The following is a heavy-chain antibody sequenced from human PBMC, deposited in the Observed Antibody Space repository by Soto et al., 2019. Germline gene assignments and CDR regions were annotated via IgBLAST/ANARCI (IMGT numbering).Heavy chain of an antibody. V-gene: IGHV4-39*01. Sequence: PSETLSLTCTVSGGSINSSDYLWGWIRQPPGKGLEWIGSIYYSGSTYYNPSLESRVTISVDTSKNQFSLKLTPVTAAHTAVYYCASRDPGTSVDYWGQGTLVTVSS. CDR2: IYYSGST. CDR3: ASRDPGTSVDY. CDR1: GGSINSSDYL. D-gene: IGHD1-7*01. J-gene: IGHJ4*02.